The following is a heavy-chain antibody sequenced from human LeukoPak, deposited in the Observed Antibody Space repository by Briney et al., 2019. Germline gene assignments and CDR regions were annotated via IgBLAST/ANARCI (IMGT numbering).Heavy chain of an antibody. V-gene: IGHV4-38-2*01. CDR2: IYHSGST. CDR1: GYSISSGYY. J-gene: IGHJ3*01. Sequence: SETLSLTCAVSGYSISSGYYWGWIRQSPGKGLEWIGSIYHSGSTNYNPSLKSRVTISADTSKNQFSLKLSSVTAADTAVYYCALGVTGAFDVWGQGTMVTVSS. D-gene: IGHD2-21*02. CDR3: ALGVTGAFDV.